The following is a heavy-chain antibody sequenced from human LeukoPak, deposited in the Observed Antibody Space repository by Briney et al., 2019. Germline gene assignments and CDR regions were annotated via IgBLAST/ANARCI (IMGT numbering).Heavy chain of an antibody. CDR3: AGPHGYCSGGSCYSLAENWFDP. CDR2: IYYSGST. J-gene: IGHJ5*02. V-gene: IGHV4-39*07. Sequence: SETLSLTCTVSGGSISSSSYYWGWIRQPPGKGLEWIGSIYYSGSTYYNPSLKSRVTISVDTSKNQFSLKLSSVTAADTAVYYCAGPHGYCSGGSCYSLAENWFDPWGQGTLVTVPS. D-gene: IGHD2-15*01. CDR1: GGSISSSSYY.